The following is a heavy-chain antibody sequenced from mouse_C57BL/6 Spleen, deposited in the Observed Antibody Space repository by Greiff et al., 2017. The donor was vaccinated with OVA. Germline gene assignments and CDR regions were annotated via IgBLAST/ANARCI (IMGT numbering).Heavy chain of an antibody. CDR3: VRHDYYGRGYCDV. CDR1: GFSFNTYA. Sequence: GGGLVQPKGSLKLSCAASGFSFNTYAMNWVRQAPGKGLDWVARIRSKSNNYATYYADSVKDRFTISRDDSESMLYLQMNNLKTEDTAMYYCVRHDYYGRGYCDVWGTGTTVTVSS. D-gene: IGHD1-1*01. J-gene: IGHJ1*03. CDR2: IRSKSNNYAT. V-gene: IGHV10-1*01.